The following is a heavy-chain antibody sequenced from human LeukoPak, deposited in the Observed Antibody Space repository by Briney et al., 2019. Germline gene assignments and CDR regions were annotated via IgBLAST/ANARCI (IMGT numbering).Heavy chain of an antibody. D-gene: IGHD3-22*01. CDR2: IKQDGSEK. Sequence: PGGSLRLSCAASGFTFSSYWMSWVRQAPGKGLEWVANIKQDGSEKYYVDSVKGRFTISRDNAKNSLYLQMNSLRAEDTAVYYCARGAVVAHQYYFDYWGQGTLVTVSS. V-gene: IGHV3-7*01. CDR1: GFTFSSYW. J-gene: IGHJ4*02. CDR3: ARGAVVAHQYYFDY.